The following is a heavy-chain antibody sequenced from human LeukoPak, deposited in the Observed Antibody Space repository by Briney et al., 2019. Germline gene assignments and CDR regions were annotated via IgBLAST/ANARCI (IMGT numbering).Heavy chain of an antibody. Sequence: PSETLSLTCTVSGGSISNYHWIWIRQPPGKGLEWIGYIYYSGSTNHNPSLRSRVTISVDTSKNQFSLKLNSVTAADTAVYYCARGQYDSSGYHPYDNWGQGTLVTVSS. D-gene: IGHD3-22*01. CDR2: IYYSGST. J-gene: IGHJ4*02. CDR3: ARGQYDSSGYHPYDN. V-gene: IGHV4-59*01. CDR1: GGSISNYH.